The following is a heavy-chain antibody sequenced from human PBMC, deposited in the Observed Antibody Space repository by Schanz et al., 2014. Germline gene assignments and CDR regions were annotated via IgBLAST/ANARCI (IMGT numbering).Heavy chain of an antibody. CDR3: ARDYRFVEWSLLGS. Sequence: QVQLVQSGAEVKKPGASVKVSCKASGYTFTGHHMHWVRQAPGQGLEWMGWINPNSGDRNYAQKFQGRVTMTRDTSISTAQMELSRLRSDDTAVYYCARDYRFVEWSLLGSWGQGTLVTVSS. CDR2: INPNSGDR. D-gene: IGHD3-3*01. V-gene: IGHV1-2*02. J-gene: IGHJ5*02. CDR1: GYTFTGHH.